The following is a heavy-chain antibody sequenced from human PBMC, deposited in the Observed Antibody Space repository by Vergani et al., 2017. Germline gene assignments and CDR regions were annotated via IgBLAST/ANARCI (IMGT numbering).Heavy chain of an antibody. Sequence: QVQLVQSGAEVKKPGSSVKVSCKASGGTFSSYAISWVRQAPGQGLEWMGGIIPIFGTANYAQKFQGRFTMTADESTSTAYMELSSLRSEDTAVYYCARSIAAAGPIDYWGQGTLVTVSS. V-gene: IGHV1-69*01. J-gene: IGHJ4*02. CDR3: ARSIAAAGPIDY. CDR2: IIPIFGTA. CDR1: GGTFSSYA. D-gene: IGHD6-13*01.